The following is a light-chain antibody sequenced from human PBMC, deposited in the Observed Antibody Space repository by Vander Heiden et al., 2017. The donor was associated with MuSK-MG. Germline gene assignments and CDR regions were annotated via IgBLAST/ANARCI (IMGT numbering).Light chain of an antibody. CDR2: DVS. CDR3: CSFAGSATWV. J-gene: IGLJ3*02. CDR1: SSDVGGYNF. Sequence: QSALSQPRSVSASPGPSVTISCAGTSSDVGGYNFVSWYQHHPGKAPKLIIYDVSWRPSGVPDRFSASKSANTASLTISGLQAEDEAEYYCCSFAGSATWVFGGGTVLTVL. V-gene: IGLV2-11*01.